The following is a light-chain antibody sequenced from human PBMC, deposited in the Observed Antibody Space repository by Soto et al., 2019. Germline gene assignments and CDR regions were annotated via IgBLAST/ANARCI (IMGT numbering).Light chain of an antibody. CDR2: GAS. CDR3: QQYCTSPRS. Sequence: EIVLTQSPGTLSLSAGERATLSCRASQSVSSSYLAWYQQKSDQAPRLLIYGASTRATGIPDRFSDSESGTDFTLTINRLEPEDLAVYYCQQYCTSPRSFGTGTKVEIK. CDR1: QSVSSSY. V-gene: IGKV3-20*01. J-gene: IGKJ1*01.